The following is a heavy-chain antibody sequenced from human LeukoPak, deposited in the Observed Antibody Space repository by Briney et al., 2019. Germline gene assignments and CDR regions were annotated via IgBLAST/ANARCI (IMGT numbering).Heavy chain of an antibody. CDR3: ARSLAAVKLYYYYMDV. D-gene: IGHD6-13*01. CDR1: AAIFSTYA. Sequence: GSSVKVSCKASAAIFSTYAISWVRQAPGQGLEWMGGIIPIFGSPNYTQKFQGRLTITADESTNTAFMELSSLRSEDTAVYYCARSLAAVKLYYYYMDVWGKGTTVTVSS. CDR2: IIPIFGSP. J-gene: IGHJ6*03. V-gene: IGHV1-69*01.